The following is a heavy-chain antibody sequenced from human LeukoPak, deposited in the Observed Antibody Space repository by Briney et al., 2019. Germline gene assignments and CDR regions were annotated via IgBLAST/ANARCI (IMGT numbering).Heavy chain of an antibody. V-gene: IGHV5-51*01. CDR2: IYPGDSNT. Sequence: GESLKISCKGSGYSFTTYWIGWVRQVPGKGREWMGIIYPGDSNTMYGPYFTGQVTVSADKSISNAYLNSTSLKASDPAMYYSARLYCYDSIGDYDAFDIWGQGTMVTVSS. CDR3: ARLYCYDSIGDYDAFDI. J-gene: IGHJ3*02. D-gene: IGHD3-22*01. CDR1: GYSFTTYW.